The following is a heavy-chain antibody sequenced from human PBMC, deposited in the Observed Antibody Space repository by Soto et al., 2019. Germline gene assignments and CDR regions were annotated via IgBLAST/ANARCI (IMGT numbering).Heavy chain of an antibody. V-gene: IGHV4-34*01. CDR1: GGSFSGYY. Sequence: QVQLQQWGAGLLKPSETLSLTCAVYGGSFSGYYWSWIRQPPGKGLEWIGEINHSGSTNYNPSLKSRVTISVDTSKKQFSLKLSSVTAADTAVYYCARDMVRGVIAPSGYYYGMDVWGQGTTVTVSS. J-gene: IGHJ6*02. CDR3: ARDMVRGVIAPSGYYYGMDV. CDR2: INHSGST. D-gene: IGHD3-10*01.